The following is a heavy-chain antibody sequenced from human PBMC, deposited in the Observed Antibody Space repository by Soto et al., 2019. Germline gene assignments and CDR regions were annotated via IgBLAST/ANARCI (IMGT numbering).Heavy chain of an antibody. D-gene: IGHD3-22*01. J-gene: IGHJ4*02. V-gene: IGHV3-9*01. CDR3: AKDWDYDSSGDFDY. CDR1: GFTFDDYA. Sequence: EVQLVESGGGLVQPGRSLRLSCAASGFTFDDYAMHWVRQAPGNGLEWVSGISWNSGSIGYADSVKGRFTISRDNAKSSLYLQMNSLRAEDTALYYCAKDWDYDSSGDFDYWGQGTLVTVSS. CDR2: ISWNSGSI.